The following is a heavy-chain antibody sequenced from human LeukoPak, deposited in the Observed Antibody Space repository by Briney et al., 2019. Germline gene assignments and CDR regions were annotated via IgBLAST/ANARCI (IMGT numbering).Heavy chain of an antibody. CDR3: TRGGSYPFDY. J-gene: IGHJ4*02. V-gene: IGHV3-74*01. CDR2: INSDGSTT. Sequence: GGSLRLSCAASGFTFSTSWMHWVRQAPGKGLVWVSRINSDGSTTNYADSVKGRLTISRDNAKNALYLQMNSLRAEDTAVYYCTRGGSYPFDYWGQGTLVTVSS. CDR1: GFTFSTSW. D-gene: IGHD1-26*01.